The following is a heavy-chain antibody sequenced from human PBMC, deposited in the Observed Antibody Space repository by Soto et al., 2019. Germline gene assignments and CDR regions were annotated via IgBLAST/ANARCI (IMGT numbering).Heavy chain of an antibody. V-gene: IGHV1-2*02. CDR2: INPNSGGT. J-gene: IGHJ5*02. Sequence: ASVKVSCKASGYTFTGYYMHWVRQAPGQGLEWMGWINPNSGGTNYARKFQGRVTMTRDTSISTAYMELSRLRSDDTAVYYCARGPPVGATSPWGQGTLVTVSS. CDR1: GYTFTGYY. CDR3: ARGPPVGATSP. D-gene: IGHD1-26*01.